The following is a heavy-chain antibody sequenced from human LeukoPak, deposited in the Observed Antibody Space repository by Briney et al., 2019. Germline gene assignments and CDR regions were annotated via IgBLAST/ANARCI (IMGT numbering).Heavy chain of an antibody. D-gene: IGHD3-10*01. Sequence: ASVKVSFKTSGYTFTGYHMHWVRQAPGQGLEWMGWINPNSGGTNYAQKFQGRVTMTRDTSISTAYMELSRLRSDDTAVYYCARANMVRGVVSFFDRNWFDPWGQGTLVTVSS. CDR3: ARANMVRGVVSFFDRNWFDP. V-gene: IGHV1-2*02. CDR1: GYTFTGYH. J-gene: IGHJ5*02. CDR2: INPNSGGT.